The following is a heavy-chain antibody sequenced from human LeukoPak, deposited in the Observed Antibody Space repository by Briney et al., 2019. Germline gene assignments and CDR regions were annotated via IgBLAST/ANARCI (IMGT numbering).Heavy chain of an antibody. Sequence: PGGSLRLSCAASGFTFRSYWMSWVRQAPGKGLEWVANIKQDGSEKYYVDSVKGRFTISRDNAKNSLYLQMNSLRAEDTAVYYCARATYYFVYWGQGTLVTVSS. V-gene: IGHV3-7*04. CDR1: GFTFRSYW. J-gene: IGHJ4*02. CDR2: IKQDGSEK. CDR3: ARATYYFVY.